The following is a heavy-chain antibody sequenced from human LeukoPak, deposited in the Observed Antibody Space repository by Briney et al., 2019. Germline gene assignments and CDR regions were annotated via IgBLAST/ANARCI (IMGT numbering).Heavy chain of an antibody. CDR3: AKDIFTGIAAAGAIDY. J-gene: IGHJ4*02. CDR2: ISGSGGST. CDR1: GFTFSSYA. D-gene: IGHD6-13*01. V-gene: IGHV3-23*01. Sequence: GGSLRLSCAASGFTFSSYAMSWVRQAPGKGLEWVSAISGSGGSTYYADSVKGRFTISRDNSKNTLYLQMNSLRAEDTAVYYCAKDIFTGIAAAGAIDYWGQGTLVTVSS.